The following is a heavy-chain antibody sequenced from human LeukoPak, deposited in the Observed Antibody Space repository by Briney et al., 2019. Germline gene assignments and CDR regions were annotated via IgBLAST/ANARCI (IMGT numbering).Heavy chain of an antibody. J-gene: IGHJ4*02. CDR1: GFTFSSYA. Sequence: GGSLRLSCAASGFTFSSYAVSWARQAPGKGLEWVSAISGSGGSTYYADSVKGRFTISRDNSKNTLYLQMNSLRAEDTAVYYCAKDLTSNYYDSSGPFDYWGQGTLVTVSS. D-gene: IGHD3-22*01. CDR3: AKDLTSNYYDSSGPFDY. CDR2: ISGSGGST. V-gene: IGHV3-23*01.